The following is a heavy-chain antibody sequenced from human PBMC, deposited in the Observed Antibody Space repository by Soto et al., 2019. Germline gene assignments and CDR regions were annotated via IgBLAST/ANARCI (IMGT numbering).Heavy chain of an antibody. CDR1: GGTFSSYA. V-gene: IGHV1-69*13. CDR2: TTPIFGTA. Sequence: SGKVSCKASGGTFSSYAIDWVRQAPGQGLEWMGGTTPIFGTANYAQKFRGRITITADESTSTAYMELRSLRSEDTAVHYCARGVHYDSRGSLFDYWGQATRVTVSS. D-gene: IGHD3-22*01. CDR3: ARGVHYDSRGSLFDY. J-gene: IGHJ4*02.